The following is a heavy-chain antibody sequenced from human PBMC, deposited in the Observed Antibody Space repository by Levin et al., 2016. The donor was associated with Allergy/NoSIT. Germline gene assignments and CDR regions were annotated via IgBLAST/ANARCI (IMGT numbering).Heavy chain of an antibody. D-gene: IGHD4-17*01. CDR1: GFTFSSYA. CDR2: ISYDGSNK. Sequence: GESLKISCAASGFTFSSYAMHWVRQAPGKGLEWVAVISYDGSNKYYADSVKGRFTISRDNSKNTLYLQMNSLRAEDTAVYYCARDKNDYGDYNWFDPWGQGTLVTVSS. V-gene: IGHV3-30*04. J-gene: IGHJ5*02. CDR3: ARDKNDYGDYNWFDP.